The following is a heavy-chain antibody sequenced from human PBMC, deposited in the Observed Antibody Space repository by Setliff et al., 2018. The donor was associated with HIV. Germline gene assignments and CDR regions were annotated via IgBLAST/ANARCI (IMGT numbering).Heavy chain of an antibody. V-gene: IGHV1-2*02. CDR3: ARGGGVTFYYYYYMDV. D-gene: IGHD3-16*01. J-gene: IGHJ6*03. CDR2: LNPRSGGS. CDR1: GYLFTGYY. Sequence: VASVKVSCKASGYLFTGYYIHWVRQAPGQGLEWMGWLNPRSGGSDYAQRFQGRVTMTRDTSISTAYMELSRLTSDDTAVYYCARGGGVTFYYYYYMDVWAKGTTVTVSS.